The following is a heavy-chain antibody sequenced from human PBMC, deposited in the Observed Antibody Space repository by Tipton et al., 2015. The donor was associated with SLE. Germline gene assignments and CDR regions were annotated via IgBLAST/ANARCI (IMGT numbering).Heavy chain of an antibody. CDR1: GGSISSYY. CDR3: ARGDSNGYFAY. CDR2: IYYSGST. J-gene: IGHJ4*02. V-gene: IGHV4-59*01. D-gene: IGHD3-22*01. Sequence: TLSLTCTVSGGSISSYYWSWIRQPPGKGLEWIAYIYYSGSTNYNPSLKSRVTISVDTSKNQFSLKLSSVTAADTAVYYCARGDSNGYFAYWGQGTLVTVSS.